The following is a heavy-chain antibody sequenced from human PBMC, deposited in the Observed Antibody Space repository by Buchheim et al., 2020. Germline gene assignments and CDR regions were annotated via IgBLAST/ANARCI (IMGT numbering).Heavy chain of an antibody. CDR1: NFIFRNYA. Sequence: EVQLLESGGGWEQPGGSLRLSCAASNFIFRNYAMSWVRQAPGKGLEWVSSIGGSGTTTWYADSVKGWFTISRDNSKNTVYLQVNSLRAEDTAVYYCAKSITGSTWAYDYWGQG. J-gene: IGHJ4*02. CDR3: AKSITGSTWAYDY. D-gene: IGHD1-7*01. V-gene: IGHV3-23*01. CDR2: IGGSGTTT.